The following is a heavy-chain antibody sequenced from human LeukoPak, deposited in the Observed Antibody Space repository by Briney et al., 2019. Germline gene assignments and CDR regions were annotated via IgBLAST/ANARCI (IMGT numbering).Heavy chain of an antibody. CDR1: GDSVSSNSAA. CDR2: TYYRSKWSN. V-gene: IGHV6-1*01. CDR3: ARDSDSTDAFDI. Sequence: PSQTLSLTCAISGDSVSSNSAAWNWHRQSPSRGLEWLGRTYYRSKWSNGYAVSMRSLITINPDTSKNQFSRQLNSVTPEDTAVYYCARDSDSTDAFDIWGQGTMVTVSS. D-gene: IGHD2-15*01. J-gene: IGHJ3*02.